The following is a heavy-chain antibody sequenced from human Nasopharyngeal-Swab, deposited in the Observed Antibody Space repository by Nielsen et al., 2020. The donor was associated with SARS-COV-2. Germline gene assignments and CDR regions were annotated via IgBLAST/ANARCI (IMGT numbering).Heavy chain of an antibody. J-gene: IGHJ3*02. V-gene: IGHV3-48*03. CDR2: ISSSGSTI. CDR3: ARDQYYYDSSGPAFDI. D-gene: IGHD3-22*01. Sequence: GESLKISCAASGFTFSSYGMNWVRQAPGKGLEWVSYISSSGSTIYYADSVKGRFTISRDNAKNSLYLQMNSLRAEDTAVYYCARDQYYYDSSGPAFDIWGQGTMVTVSS. CDR1: GFTFSSYG.